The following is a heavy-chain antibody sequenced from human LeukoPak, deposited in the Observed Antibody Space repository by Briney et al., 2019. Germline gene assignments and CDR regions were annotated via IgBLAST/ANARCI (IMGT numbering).Heavy chain of an antibody. CDR1: GYTFTGYY. CDR3: ARGLTETGLGAFDL. V-gene: IGHV1-2*02. D-gene: IGHD3-9*01. CDR2: INPNSAGT. J-gene: IGHJ3*01. Sequence: ASVKVSCKASGYTFTGYYIHWVRQAPGQGLEWMGWINPNSAGTHYAQKFQGRVTMTRDTSISTAYMELSRLRSDDTAVYYCARGLTETGLGAFDLWGQGTMITVSS.